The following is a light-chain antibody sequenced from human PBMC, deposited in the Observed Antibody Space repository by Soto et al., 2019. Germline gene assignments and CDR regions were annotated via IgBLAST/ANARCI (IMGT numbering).Light chain of an antibody. CDR2: GAS. CDR1: QSVSNN. Sequence: EIVMTQSPATLSVSPGERATLSCRASQSVSNNLAWYQQKPGLVPRLLMYGASTRATGIPARFSGSGSGTEFTLTISSLQSEDFAVYYCQQYNNWPETFGRGTKVEIK. CDR3: QQYNNWPET. J-gene: IGKJ1*01. V-gene: IGKV3-15*01.